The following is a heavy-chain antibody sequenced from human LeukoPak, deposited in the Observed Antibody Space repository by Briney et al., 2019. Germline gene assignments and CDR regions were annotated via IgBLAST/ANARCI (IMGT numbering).Heavy chain of an antibody. J-gene: IGHJ5*02. CDR2: FIPIFGTA. V-gene: IGHV1-69*05. Sequence: SVKVSCKASGGTFSSYAISWVRQAPGQGLEWMGRFIPIFGTANYAQKFQGRVTITTDEPTSTAYMELSSLRSEGTAVYYCARSLVGATGDWFDPWGQGTLVTVSS. CDR1: GGTFSSYA. CDR3: ARSLVGATGDWFDP. D-gene: IGHD1-26*01.